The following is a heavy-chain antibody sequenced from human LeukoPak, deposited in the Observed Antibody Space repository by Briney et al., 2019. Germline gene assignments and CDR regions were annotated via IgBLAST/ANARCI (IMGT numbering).Heavy chain of an antibody. CDR3: ARGLFSGSYYTGGDY. V-gene: IGHV3-74*01. D-gene: IGHD1-26*01. CDR2: INSDGSDT. Sequence: GGSLRLSCAASGFTFSSYWMHWVRQAPGKGLVWVSRINSDGSDTSYADSVKGRFTISRDNAKNTLYLQINTLRAEDTAVYYCARGLFSGSYYTGGDYWGQGTLVTVSS. J-gene: IGHJ4*02. CDR1: GFTFSSYW.